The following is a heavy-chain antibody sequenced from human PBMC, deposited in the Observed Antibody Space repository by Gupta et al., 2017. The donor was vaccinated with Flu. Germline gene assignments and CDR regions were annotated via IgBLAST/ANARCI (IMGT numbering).Heavy chain of an antibody. CDR3: TREKYYVTSGYYSLGAFDI. J-gene: IGHJ3*02. CDR1: GFTFSSYA. Sequence: EVQLVESGGDLVQPGGSLRLSCAASGFTFSSYAMHWVRQIPGKGLEYVSTISSDGGRTFYSDSVKGRFTISRDKSKNTLYLQMGSLTADDMAVYYCTREKYYVTSGYYSLGAFDIWGRGTRVTVSS. V-gene: IGHV3-64*07. CDR2: ISSDGGRT. D-gene: IGHD3-22*01.